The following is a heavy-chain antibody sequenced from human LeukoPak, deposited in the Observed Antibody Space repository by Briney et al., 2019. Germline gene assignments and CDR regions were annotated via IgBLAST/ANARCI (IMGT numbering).Heavy chain of an antibody. J-gene: IGHJ6*03. CDR2: ISDSSSYI. CDR3: ARDHVARVWSGYYSPYYMDV. CDR1: GFTFNSYS. V-gene: IGHV3-21*01. Sequence: GGSLRLSCAASGFTFNSYSMNWVRQAPGKGLEWVSSISDSSSYIYYADSVKGRFTFSRDNAKNSLYLQMNSLRAEDTGVYYCARDHVARVWSGYYSPYYMDVWGKGTTVTVSS. D-gene: IGHD3-3*01.